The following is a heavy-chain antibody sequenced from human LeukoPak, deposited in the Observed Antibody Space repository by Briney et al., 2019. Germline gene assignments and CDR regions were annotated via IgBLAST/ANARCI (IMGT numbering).Heavy chain of an antibody. CDR3: AKRGRGSGFYYFDY. J-gene: IGHJ4*02. CDR2: ISGSGGST. V-gene: IGHV3-23*01. Sequence: PGGSLRLSCAASGFTFSSYAMSWARQAPGKGLEWVSAISGSGGSTYYADSVKGRFTISRDNSKNTLYLQMNSLRAEDTAVYYCAKRGRGSGFYYFDYWGQGTLVTVSS. CDR1: GFTFSSYA. D-gene: IGHD6-19*01.